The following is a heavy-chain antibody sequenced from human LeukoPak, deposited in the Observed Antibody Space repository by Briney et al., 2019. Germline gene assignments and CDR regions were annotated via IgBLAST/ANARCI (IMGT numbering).Heavy chain of an antibody. Sequence: PSETLSITCAVSGGSISSSNWWSWVRQPPGKGLEWIGEIYHSGSTNYNPSLKSRVTISVDKSKNQFSLKLSSVTAADTAVYYCARGILEWLFNWFDPWGQGTLVTVSS. CDR2: IYHSGST. D-gene: IGHD3-3*01. CDR1: GGSISSSNW. V-gene: IGHV4-4*02. J-gene: IGHJ5*02. CDR3: ARGILEWLFNWFDP.